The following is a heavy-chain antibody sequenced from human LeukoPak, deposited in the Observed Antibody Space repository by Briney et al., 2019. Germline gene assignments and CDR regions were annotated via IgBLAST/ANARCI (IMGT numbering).Heavy chain of an antibody. Sequence: GESLKISCKASGYKFTSYWIAWVRQMPGKGLEWMGNYYPGDSEATISPSFQGQVTLSADKSITTAYLESRRLKASHTAIYYCARQPRDHDGFHVWGQGTMVIVSS. CDR3: ARQPRDHDGFHV. V-gene: IGHV5-51*01. CDR2: YYPGDSEA. CDR1: GYKFTSYW. J-gene: IGHJ3*01.